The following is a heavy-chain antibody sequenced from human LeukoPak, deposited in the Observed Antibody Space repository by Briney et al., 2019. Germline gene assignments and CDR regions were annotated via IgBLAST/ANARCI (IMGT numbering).Heavy chain of an antibody. CDR2: VYHSGST. CDR3: ARSDNYVWFDP. V-gene: IGHV4-4*02. CDR1: GGSISSSDW. J-gene: IGHJ5*02. Sequence: SENLSLTCAVSGGSISSSDWWSWVRQPPGKGLERIREVYHSGSTKHNPSLMSRVTMSVDKSKNQFSLRLSSVTAADTAVYYCARSDNYVWFDPWGQGTLVTVSS. D-gene: IGHD3-10*02.